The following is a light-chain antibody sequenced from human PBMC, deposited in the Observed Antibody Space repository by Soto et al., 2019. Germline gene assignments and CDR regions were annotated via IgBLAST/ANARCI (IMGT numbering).Light chain of an antibody. V-gene: IGKV3-15*01. Sequence: EIXMTQSPATLSVSPGERVTLSCRASQSLXGNLAWYQQKPGLAPRLLINRASTRATGIPARFSGSGSETEFTLTISSLQSEDFAVYYCQQYNNWPRTFGQGTKVEIK. CDR3: QQYNNWPRT. J-gene: IGKJ1*01. CDR2: RAS. CDR1: QSLXGN.